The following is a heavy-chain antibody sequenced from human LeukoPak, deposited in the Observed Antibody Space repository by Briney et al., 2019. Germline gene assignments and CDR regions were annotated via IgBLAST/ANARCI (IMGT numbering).Heavy chain of an antibody. J-gene: IGHJ6*02. CDR1: GFTFSSYS. D-gene: IGHD2-2*01. CDR2: ISSSSSDI. V-gene: IGHV3-21*01. CDR3: ARDMPYYGMDV. Sequence: GGSLRLFCAASGFTFSSYSMNWVRQAPGKGLEWVSSISSSSSDIYYADSVKGRFTISRDNAKNSLHLQMNRLRAEDTAVYYCARDMPYYGMDVWGQGTTVTVSS.